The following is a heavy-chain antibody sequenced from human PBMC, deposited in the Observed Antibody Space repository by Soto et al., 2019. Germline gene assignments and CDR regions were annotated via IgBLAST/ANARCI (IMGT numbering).Heavy chain of an antibody. D-gene: IGHD3-3*01. CDR3: ARGGYDFWSGYYTY. CDR1: GFTFSSYS. V-gene: IGHV3-48*01. J-gene: IGHJ4*02. Sequence: GGSLRLSCAASGFTFSSYSMNWVRQALGKGLEWVSYISSSSSTIYYADSVKGRFTISRDNAKNSLYLQMNSLRAEDTAVYYCARGGYDFWSGYYTYWGQGTLVTVSS. CDR2: ISSSSSTI.